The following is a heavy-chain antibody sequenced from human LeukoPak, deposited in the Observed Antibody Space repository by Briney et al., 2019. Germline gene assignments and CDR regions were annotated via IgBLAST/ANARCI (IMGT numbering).Heavy chain of an antibody. V-gene: IGHV1-69*13. CDR2: IIPIFGTA. D-gene: IGHD2-21*01. J-gene: IGHJ4*02. CDR1: GGTFSSYA. Sequence: SVKVSCKASGGTFSSYAIGWVRQAPGQGLEWMGGIIPIFGTANYAQKFQGRVTITADESTSTAYMELSSLRSEDTAVYYCAGGNVVGKFDYWGQGTLVTVSS. CDR3: AGGNVVGKFDY.